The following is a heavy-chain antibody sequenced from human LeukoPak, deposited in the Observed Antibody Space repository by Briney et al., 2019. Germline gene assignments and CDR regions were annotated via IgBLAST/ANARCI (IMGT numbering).Heavy chain of an antibody. CDR2: IRYDRSNK. CDR3: AKGVDYYGSGASVY. J-gene: IGHJ4*02. Sequence: QPGGSLRLSCAASGFTFSSYGMHWVRQARGKGREGVGFIRYDRSNKYYAASVKRRFTISRDNSKNTLYLQMNSMRAHDTAVYYCAKGVDYYGSGASVYSGQGTLVTVSS. CDR1: GFTFSSYG. V-gene: IGHV3-30*02. D-gene: IGHD3-10*01.